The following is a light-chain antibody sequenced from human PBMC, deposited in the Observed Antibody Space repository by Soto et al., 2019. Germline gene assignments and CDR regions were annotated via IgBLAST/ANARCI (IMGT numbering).Light chain of an antibody. CDR1: PSLLHSDGNTY. V-gene: IGKV2D-29*01. CDR2: EVS. J-gene: IGKJ3*01. CDR3: MQSIQLPKT. Sequence: DIVMTQTPLSLSVTHGQPASISCKSSPSLLHSDGNTYLFWYVQKPVQPPQLLIYEVSNRFSGVPDRFRGSGSGTYFTLKISRVDAEDVGLYYCMQSIQLPKTFGPGTNVDI.